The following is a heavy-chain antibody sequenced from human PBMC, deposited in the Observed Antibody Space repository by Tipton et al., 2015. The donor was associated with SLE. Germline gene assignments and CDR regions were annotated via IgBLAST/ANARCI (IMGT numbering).Heavy chain of an antibody. CDR3: ARLSYGSGGFDY. V-gene: IGHV3-23*01. J-gene: IGHJ4*02. D-gene: IGHD5-18*01. CDR2: ISGSGGST. CDR1: GFTFSSYA. Sequence: SLRLSCAASGFTFSSYAMSWVRQAPGKGLEWVSAISGSGGSTYYADSVKGRFTISRDNAKNTLYLQMNSLRAEDTAVYYCARLSYGSGGFDYWGQGTLVTVSS.